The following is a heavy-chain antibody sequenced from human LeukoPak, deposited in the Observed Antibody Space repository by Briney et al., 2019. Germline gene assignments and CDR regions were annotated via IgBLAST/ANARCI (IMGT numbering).Heavy chain of an antibody. CDR1: GFTVSSNY. CDR2: ISGSGGST. CDR3: ASFWSGYYF. V-gene: IGHV3-23*01. J-gene: IGHJ4*02. Sequence: GGSLRLSCAASGFTVSSNYMSWVRQAPGKGLEWVSAISGSGGSTYYADSVKGRFTISRDNSKNTLYLQMNSLRAEDTAVYYCASFWSGYYFWGQGTLVTVSS. D-gene: IGHD3-3*01.